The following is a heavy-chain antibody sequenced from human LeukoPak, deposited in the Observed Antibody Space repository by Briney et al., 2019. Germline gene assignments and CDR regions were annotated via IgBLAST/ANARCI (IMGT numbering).Heavy chain of an antibody. CDR1: GCSISSYY. V-gene: IGHV4-59*01. CDR3: ARFSGSKGAFDY. D-gene: IGHD1-26*01. CDR2: VYYSVST. J-gene: IGHJ4*02. Sequence: SETLSLTCTVSGCSISSYYWSWIRQPPGKGLEWIGYVYYSVSTNYNPSLKSRVTISVDTSKNQFSLRLSSVTAADTAVYYCARFSGSKGAFDYWGQGTLVTVSS.